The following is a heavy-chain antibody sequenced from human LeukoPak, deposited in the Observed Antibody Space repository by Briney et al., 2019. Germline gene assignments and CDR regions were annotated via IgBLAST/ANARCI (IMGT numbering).Heavy chain of an antibody. D-gene: IGHD4-17*01. CDR2: IYYSGST. J-gene: IGHJ4*02. CDR3: ARLPRRLQPYYFDY. V-gene: IGHV4-59*08. Sequence: KSSETLSLTCTVSGGSISSYYWSWIRQPPGKGLEWIGYIYYSGSTNYTPSLKSRVTISVDTSKNQFSLKLSSVTAADTAVYYCARLPRRLQPYYFDYWGQGTLVTVSS. CDR1: GGSISSYY.